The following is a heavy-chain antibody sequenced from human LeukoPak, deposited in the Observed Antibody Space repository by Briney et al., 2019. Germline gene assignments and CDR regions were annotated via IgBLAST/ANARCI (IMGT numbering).Heavy chain of an antibody. CDR3: ARVVTSSATDSGTPRSYYYYGMDV. J-gene: IGHJ6*02. CDR1: GGTFSSYA. Sequence: GASVKVSCKASGGTFSSYAISWARQAPGQGLEWMGRIIPILGIANYAQKFQGRVTITADKSTSTAYMELSSLRSEDTAVYYCARVVTSSATDSGTPRSYYYYGMDVWGQGTTVTVSS. CDR2: IIPILGIA. D-gene: IGHD3-10*01. V-gene: IGHV1-69*04.